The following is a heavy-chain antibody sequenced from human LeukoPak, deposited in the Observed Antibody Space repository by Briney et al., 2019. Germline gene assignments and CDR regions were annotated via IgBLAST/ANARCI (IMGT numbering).Heavy chain of an antibody. V-gene: IGHV4-38-2*02. CDR2: IYHSGST. J-gene: IGHJ5*02. CDR3: ARISSSWYGPTFDP. Sequence: SETLSLTCTVSGYSISSGYYWGWIRQPPGKGLEWIGSIYHSGSTYYNPSLKSRVTISVDTSKNQFSLKLSSVTAADTAVYYCARISSSWYGPTFDPWGQGTLVTVSS. CDR1: GYSISSGYY. D-gene: IGHD6-13*01.